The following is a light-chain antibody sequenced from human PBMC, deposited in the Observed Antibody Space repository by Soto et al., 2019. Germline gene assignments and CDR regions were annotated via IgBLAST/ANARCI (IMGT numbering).Light chain of an antibody. CDR1: QSVSSN. CDR2: GAS. V-gene: IGKV3D-15*02. CDR3: QQYDNSPWT. Sequence: EIGMSQSPATLSVSPGERATLSCRASQSVSSNLAWYQQKPGQAPRLLIYGASIRATGIPDRFSGSGSGTDFTLTISRLEPEDFAVYYCQQYDNSPWTFGQGTKVDIK. J-gene: IGKJ1*01.